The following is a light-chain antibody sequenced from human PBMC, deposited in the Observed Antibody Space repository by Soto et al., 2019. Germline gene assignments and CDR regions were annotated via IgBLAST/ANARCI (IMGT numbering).Light chain of an antibody. CDR2: DAS. Sequence: IPITQSPSSLSASVVDRVTITCQASQDISNYLNWYQQKPGKAPKLLIYDASNLETGVPSRFSGSGSGTDFTFTISSLQPEDIATYYCQQYDNLPLTFGGGTKVDIK. CDR1: QDISNY. V-gene: IGKV1-33*01. CDR3: QQYDNLPLT. J-gene: IGKJ4*01.